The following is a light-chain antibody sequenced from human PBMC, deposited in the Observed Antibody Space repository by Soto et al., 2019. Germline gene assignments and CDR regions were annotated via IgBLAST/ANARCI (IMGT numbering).Light chain of an antibody. J-gene: IGLJ2*01. Sequence: QAVVTQEPSVTVSPGGTVTLTCGSSTGAVTSGHYPYWFQQRPGQAPRTLIYDTSNKHSWTPARFSGSLLGGKAVLTLSGAQPEDEAEYYCLLSYSGAHVVFGGGTKLTVL. CDR3: LLSYSGAHVV. CDR2: DTS. CDR1: TGAVTSGHY. V-gene: IGLV7-46*01.